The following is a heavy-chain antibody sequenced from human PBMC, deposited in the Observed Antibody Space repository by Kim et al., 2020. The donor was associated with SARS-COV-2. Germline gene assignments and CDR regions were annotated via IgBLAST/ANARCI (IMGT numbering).Heavy chain of an antibody. J-gene: IGHJ4*02. CDR2: IFYGGDT. V-gene: IGHV4-59*01. D-gene: IGHD1-26*01. CDR1: SDSFSAYY. Sequence: SETLSLTCTVSSDSFSAYYWSWIRHLPGKGLEWIGYIFYGGDTNYNPSLRSRVTISWDTSTNQFSLDLTSVTDADTAAYYCARAVGRASWHQFDYWGEGILVTVSS. CDR3: ARAVGRASWHQFDY.